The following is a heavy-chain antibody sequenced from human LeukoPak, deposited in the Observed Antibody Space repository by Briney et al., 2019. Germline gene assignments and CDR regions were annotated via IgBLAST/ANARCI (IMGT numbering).Heavy chain of an antibody. J-gene: IGHJ4*02. V-gene: IGHV4-39*07. CDR2: IYYSGST. Sequence: PSETLSLTCTVSGGSISSSSYYWGWIRQPPGKGLEWIGYIYYSGSTNYNPSLRSRVTISVDTSKNQFSLKLRSVTAADTAVYYCARGSPVGDCWGQGTLVTVSS. CDR1: GGSISSSSYY. CDR3: ARGSPVGDC. D-gene: IGHD3-10*01.